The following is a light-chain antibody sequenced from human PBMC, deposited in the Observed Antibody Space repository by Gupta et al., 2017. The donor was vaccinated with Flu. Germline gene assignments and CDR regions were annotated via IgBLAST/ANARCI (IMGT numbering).Light chain of an antibody. CDR2: RNN. J-gene: IGLJ3*02. CDR3: SAWDSSLNEGV. CDR1: RNNVGNEG. Sequence: TAKLTCTGNRNNVGNEGVAWLQQHQGQPPKLLEVRNNRRNSGISERFAAIRSGNTASLTITALQAEDEADEYCSAWDSSLNEGVFGGGTKLTVL. V-gene: IGLV10-54*04.